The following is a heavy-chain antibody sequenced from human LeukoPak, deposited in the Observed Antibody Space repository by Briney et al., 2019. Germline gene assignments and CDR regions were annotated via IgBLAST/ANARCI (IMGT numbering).Heavy chain of an antibody. CDR3: ARVYGLGYAGGFDI. J-gene: IGHJ3*02. CDR2: ISSRSQYI. CDR1: GFTLSPYS. D-gene: IGHD5-12*01. Sequence: GGSLRLSCEASGFTLSPYSMNWVRQAPGKGLEWVSSISSRSQYIYYADSVEGRFTLSRDNDKNSLFLQMNSLRAEDTAVYYCARVYGLGYAGGFDIWGQGTAVTVSS. V-gene: IGHV3-21*01.